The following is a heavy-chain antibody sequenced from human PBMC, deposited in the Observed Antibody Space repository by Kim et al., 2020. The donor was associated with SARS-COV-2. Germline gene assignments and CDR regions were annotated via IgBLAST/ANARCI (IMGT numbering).Heavy chain of an antibody. D-gene: IGHD6-6*01. J-gene: IGHJ6*03. V-gene: IGHV1-8*01. CDR2: MNPNSGNT. Sequence: ASVKVSCKASGYTFTSYDINWVRQATGQVLSWMVWMNPNSGNTGYAQKFQGRVTMTRNTSISTAYMELSSLRSEDTAVYYCARVRSARRLLDYYYMDVGGKGKTVTVSS. CDR1: GYTFTSYD. CDR3: ARVRSARRLLDYYYMDV.